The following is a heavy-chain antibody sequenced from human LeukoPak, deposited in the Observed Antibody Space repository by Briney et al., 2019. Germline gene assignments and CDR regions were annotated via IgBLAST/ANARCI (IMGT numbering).Heavy chain of an antibody. CDR3: ARVRFYDTTGYSTSYYLDY. V-gene: IGHV4-59*01. CDR1: GGPIIASY. J-gene: IGHJ4*02. D-gene: IGHD3-22*01. CDR2: THYSGTG. Sequence: SETLSLTCAVSGGPIIASYWSWIRQPPGKGLEWIGYTHYSGTGNYNPSLKSRVTISIDTSKNRFSLRLTSVAAADTAVYYCARVRFYDTTGYSTSYYLDYWGQGALVTVSS.